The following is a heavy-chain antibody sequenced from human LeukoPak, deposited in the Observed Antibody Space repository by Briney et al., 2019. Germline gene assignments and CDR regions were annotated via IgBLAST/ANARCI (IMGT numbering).Heavy chain of an antibody. CDR2: IYPSGST. V-gene: IGHV4-4*07. J-gene: IGHJ5*02. CDR1: GGSISSYY. CDR3: VREGGSYNCFDP. Sequence: SETLSLTCTVSGGSISSYYWNWIRQPAGKGLEWIGRIYPSGSTDYNPSLKGRVTMSVDTSKKQFSLKLSSVTAADTAVYYCVREGGSYNCFDPRGQGTLVTVSS. D-gene: IGHD1-26*01.